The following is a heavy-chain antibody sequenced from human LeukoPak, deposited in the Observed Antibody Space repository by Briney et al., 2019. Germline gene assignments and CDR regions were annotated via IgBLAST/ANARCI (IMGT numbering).Heavy chain of an antibody. V-gene: IGHV1-2*02. CDR2: INPNSGGT. Sequence: ASVKVSCKASGYTFTGYYMHWVRQAPGQGLEWMGWINPNSGGTNYAQKFQGRVTMTRDTSISTAYMELSRLRSDDTAVYYCARDPPLGKAAAGTIFWYWGQGTLVTVSS. CDR3: ARDPPLGKAAAGTIFWY. CDR1: GYTFTGYY. D-gene: IGHD6-13*01. J-gene: IGHJ4*02.